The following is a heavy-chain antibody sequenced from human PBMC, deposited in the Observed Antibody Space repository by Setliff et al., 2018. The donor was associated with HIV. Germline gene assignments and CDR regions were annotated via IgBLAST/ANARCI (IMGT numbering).Heavy chain of an antibody. CDR3: ARGGDRMQIWSRFPFDI. J-gene: IGHJ3*02. Sequence: ASVKVSCKASGYTFNNYALYWVRQAPGQGFEWMGWINTNTGSPTYAQGFTRRFVXSLDPSVRTAYLQITGLKAEDTAVYYCARGGDRMQIWSRFPFDIWGQGTMVTVS. CDR1: GYTFNNYA. CDR2: INTNTGSP. D-gene: IGHD3-10*01. V-gene: IGHV7-4-1*02.